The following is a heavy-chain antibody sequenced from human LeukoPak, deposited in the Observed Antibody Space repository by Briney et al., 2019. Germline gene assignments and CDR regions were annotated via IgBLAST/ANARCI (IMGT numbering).Heavy chain of an antibody. Sequence: GGSLRLSCEASEFTFTTYSMTWVRQAPGKGLEWISYISGSSGTIYYADSVRGRFTISRDNAKSSLYLQMNSLRAEDTAVYYCAREDIVATISFDYYGMDVWGQGTTVTVSS. CDR3: AREDIVATISFDYYGMDV. V-gene: IGHV3-48*01. CDR2: ISGSSGTI. D-gene: IGHD5-12*01. J-gene: IGHJ6*02. CDR1: EFTFTTYS.